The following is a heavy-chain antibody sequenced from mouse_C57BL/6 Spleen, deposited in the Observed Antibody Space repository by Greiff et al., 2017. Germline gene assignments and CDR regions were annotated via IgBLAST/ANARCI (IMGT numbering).Heavy chain of an antibody. J-gene: IGHJ4*01. CDR2: IWSDGST. V-gene: IGHV2-6-1*01. Sequence: QVQLQQSGPGLVAPSQSLSITCTVSGFSLTSYGVHWVRQPPGKGLEWLVVIWSDGSTTYNSALKSRLSISKDNSKSQVFLKMNSLQTDDTAMYYCARHLITSYYAMDYWGQGTSVTVSS. CDR3: ARHLITSYYAMDY. D-gene: IGHD2-4*01. CDR1: GFSLTSYG.